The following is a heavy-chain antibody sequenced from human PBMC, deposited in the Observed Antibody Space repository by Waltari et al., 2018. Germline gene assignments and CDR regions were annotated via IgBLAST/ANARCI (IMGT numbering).Heavy chain of an antibody. D-gene: IGHD2-21*01. CDR1: RHLITEHF. CDR3: AREYCGGECRLFDF. V-gene: IGHV1-2*02. Sequence: RVQSGAEVMKPGASVKVSCKVSRHLITEHFIHWLRHAPGQGLEWMGWVNPRGGATNFAQRFRGRITVTWDTSLSTSYLGLSGLSSDDTAIYYCAREYCGGECRLFDFWGQGTLVTVSS. J-gene: IGHJ4*02. CDR2: VNPRGGAT.